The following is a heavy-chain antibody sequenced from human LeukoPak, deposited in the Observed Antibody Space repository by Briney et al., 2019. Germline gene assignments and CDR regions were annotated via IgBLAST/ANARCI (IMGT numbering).Heavy chain of an antibody. D-gene: IGHD5-18*01. V-gene: IGHV4-34*01. CDR2: INHSGST. J-gene: IGHJ4*02. CDR3: ARGPSLRGYSYGYSNY. Sequence: SETLSLTCAVYGGSFSGYYWSWIRQAPGKGLEWIGEINHSGSTNYNPSLKSRVTISVDTSKNQFSLKLSSVTAADTAVYYCARGPSLRGYSYGYSNYWGQGTLVTVSS. CDR1: GGSFSGYY.